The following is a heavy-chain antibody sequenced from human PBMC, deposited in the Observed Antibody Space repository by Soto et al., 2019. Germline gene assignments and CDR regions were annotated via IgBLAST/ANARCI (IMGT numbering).Heavy chain of an antibody. CDR3: ARLGVYCSSTSCYPPRYYYGMDV. CDR2: IDPSDSYT. Sequence: GESLKISCKGSGYSFTIYWISWVLQMPGKGLEWMGRIDPSDSYTNYSPSFQGHVTISADKSISTAYLQWSSLKASDTAMYYCARLGVYCSSTSCYPPRYYYGMDVWGQGTTVTVSS. CDR1: GYSFTIYW. V-gene: IGHV5-10-1*01. J-gene: IGHJ6*02. D-gene: IGHD2-2*01.